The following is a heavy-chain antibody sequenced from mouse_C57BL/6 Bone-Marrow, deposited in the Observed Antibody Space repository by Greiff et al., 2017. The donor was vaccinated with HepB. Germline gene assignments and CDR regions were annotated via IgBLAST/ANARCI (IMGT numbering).Heavy chain of an antibody. CDR2: SRNKANDYTT. CDR3: AREIYDGYYEGAMDY. D-gene: IGHD2-3*01. V-gene: IGHV7-1*01. J-gene: IGHJ4*01. CDR1: GFTFSDFY. Sequence: EVKLVESGGGLVQSGRSLRLSCATSGFTFSDFYMEWVRQAPGKGLEWIAASRNKANDYTTEYSASVKGRFIVSRDTSQSILYLQMNALRAEDTAIYYCAREIYDGYYEGAMDYWGQGTSVTVSS.